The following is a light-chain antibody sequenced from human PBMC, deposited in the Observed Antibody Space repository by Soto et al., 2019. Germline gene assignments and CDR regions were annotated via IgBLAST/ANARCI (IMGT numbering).Light chain of an antibody. Sequence: EIVMTQSPVTLSVSPGETANLSCRASQTVTTNLAWYQQKPGRSPRLLLYGASTRATGIPARFSGSGSGTEFTLTISRLQSEDLAVYYCQQYKDWPRTFGQGTKVEIK. J-gene: IGKJ1*01. CDR2: GAS. CDR3: QQYKDWPRT. CDR1: QTVTTN. V-gene: IGKV3-15*01.